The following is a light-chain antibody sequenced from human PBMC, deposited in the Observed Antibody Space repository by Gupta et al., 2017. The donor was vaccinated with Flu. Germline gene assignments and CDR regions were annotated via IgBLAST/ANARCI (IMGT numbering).Light chain of an antibody. Sequence: SYELPQPPSVSVSPGQTASVTCSGDKLGDVYVSWYQQKPGQSPVLVIYQDIQRPSGIPERFSGSNSGNTATLTISGTQAMDEADYYCQAWDSGTCGFGGGTKLTVL. CDR3: QAWDSGTCG. J-gene: IGLJ2*01. V-gene: IGLV3-1*01. CDR1: KLGDVY. CDR2: QDI.